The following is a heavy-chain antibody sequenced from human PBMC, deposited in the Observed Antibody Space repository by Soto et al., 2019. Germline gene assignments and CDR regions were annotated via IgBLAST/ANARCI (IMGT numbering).Heavy chain of an antibody. Sequence: EVQLVESGGGLVQPGGSLRVSCAASGFTFTSYWMSWVRQAPGKGLEWVANIKEDGSAKYYLDSVKGRFTISRDNAKNSLYLQMNSLRADDTAVYYCAREDFYRFDYWGQGNLVNVSS. CDR2: IKEDGSAK. J-gene: IGHJ4*02. V-gene: IGHV3-7*01. CDR3: AREDFYRFDY. CDR1: GFTFTSYW.